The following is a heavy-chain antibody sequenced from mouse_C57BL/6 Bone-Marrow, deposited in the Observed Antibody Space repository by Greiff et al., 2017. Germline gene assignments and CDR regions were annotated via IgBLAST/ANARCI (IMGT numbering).Heavy chain of an antibody. J-gene: IGHJ3*01. Sequence: EVKLVESGGGLVKPGGSLTLSCAASGFTFSDYGMHWVRQAPEKGLEWVAYISSGSSTIYYADTVTGRFTISRDNAKITLILQRTSLRSEDTAMYYCQKEVLLLGFAYWGQGTLVTVSA. CDR2: ISSGSSTI. CDR3: QKEVLLLGFAY. V-gene: IGHV5-17*01. CDR1: GFTFSDYG. D-gene: IGHD1-1*01.